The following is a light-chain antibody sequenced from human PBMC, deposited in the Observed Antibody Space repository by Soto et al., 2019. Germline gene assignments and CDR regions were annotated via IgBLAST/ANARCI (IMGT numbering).Light chain of an antibody. CDR1: QSVSSSY. J-gene: IGKJ1*01. Sequence: EIVLTQSPGTLSLSPGERATLSCRASQSVSSSYLAWYQQRPGQAPRLLIYGTSSRATGIPDRFSGSGSGTDFTLTISRLEPEDFAVYYCQQYGGSPWTFDQGTKVEIK. V-gene: IGKV3-20*01. CDR2: GTS. CDR3: QQYGGSPWT.